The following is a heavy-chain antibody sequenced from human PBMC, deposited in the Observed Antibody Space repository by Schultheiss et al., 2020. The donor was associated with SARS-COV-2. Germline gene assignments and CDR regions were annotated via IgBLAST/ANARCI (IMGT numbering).Heavy chain of an antibody. J-gene: IGHJ4*02. D-gene: IGHD2-2*01. V-gene: IGHV4-39*01. CDR2: IYYSGST. CDR1: GGSISSYY. CDR3: ARGIVVPAAQIDY. Sequence: SETLSLTCTVSGGSISSYYWGWIRQPPGKGLEWIGSIYYSGSTYYNPSLKSRVTISVDTSKNQFSLKLSSVTAADTAVYYCARGIVVPAAQIDYWGQGTLVTVS.